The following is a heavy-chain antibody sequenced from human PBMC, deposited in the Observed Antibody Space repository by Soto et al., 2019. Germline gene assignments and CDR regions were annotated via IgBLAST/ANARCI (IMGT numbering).Heavy chain of an antibody. J-gene: IGHJ4*02. CDR1: GDSFSSNSAA. Sequence: SQTLSLTCVISGDSFSSNSAAWNWIRQSPSRGLEWLGRTYYRSKWYNDYGVSVKSRITINPDTSKNQFSLQLNSVTPEGTAVYYCARGETTVTLVFDYWGQGTLVTVSS. V-gene: IGHV6-1*01. CDR2: TYYRSKWYN. CDR3: ARGETTVTLVFDY. D-gene: IGHD4-17*01.